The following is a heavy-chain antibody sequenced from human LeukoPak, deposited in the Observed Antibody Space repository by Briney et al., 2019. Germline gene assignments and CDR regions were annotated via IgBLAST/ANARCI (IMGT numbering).Heavy chain of an antibody. Sequence: GGSLRLSCAASGFTFSTYAMGWVRQAPGKGLEWVSVIGGSGYSTYYADSVKGRFTIFRDNSKNTLYLQMHSLRAEDTAIYYCAKQAAGGGLFDYWGQGTLVTVSS. D-gene: IGHD6-13*01. V-gene: IGHV3-23*01. CDR1: GFTFSTYA. CDR2: IGGSGYST. J-gene: IGHJ4*02. CDR3: AKQAAGGGLFDY.